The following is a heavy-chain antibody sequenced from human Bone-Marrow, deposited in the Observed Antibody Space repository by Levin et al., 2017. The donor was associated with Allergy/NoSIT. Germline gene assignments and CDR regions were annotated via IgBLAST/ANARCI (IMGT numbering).Heavy chain of an antibody. CDR3: AREGGDLVIVPAASSGTWVDP. CDR2: ISGSSSYK. J-gene: IGHJ5*02. V-gene: IGHV3-21*01. D-gene: IGHD2-2*01. Sequence: PGGSLRLSCAASGFTFSDYNMNWLRQSPGKGLEWVSSISGSSSYKYYADSVKGRFTISRDNAKNSLYLQMNSLRAEDTAIYYCAREGGDLVIVPAASSGTWVDPWGQGTLVTVAS. CDR1: GFTFSDYN.